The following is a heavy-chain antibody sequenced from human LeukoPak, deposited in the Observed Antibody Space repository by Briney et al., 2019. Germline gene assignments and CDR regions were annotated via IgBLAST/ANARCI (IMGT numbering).Heavy chain of an antibody. CDR3: ARGDTVTLLEY. Sequence: SETLSLTCTVSGGSISSSSYHWGWIRQPPGKGLEWIGSIYYSGSTYYNPSLKSRVTISVVTSKNQFSLKLSSVTAADTAVYYCARGDTVTLLEYWGQGTLVTVSS. CDR2: IYYSGST. V-gene: IGHV4-39*07. CDR1: GGSISSSSYH. D-gene: IGHD4-17*01. J-gene: IGHJ4*02.